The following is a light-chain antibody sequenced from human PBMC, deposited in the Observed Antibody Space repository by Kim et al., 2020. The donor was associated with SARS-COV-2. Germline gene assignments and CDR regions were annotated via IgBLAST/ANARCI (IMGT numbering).Light chain of an antibody. CDR3: MQGTHWPFT. CDR1: QSLVYSDGNIY. CDR2: KVS. Sequence: RASISCRYSQSLVYSDGNIYLNWFHQRPGQSPRRLIYKVSNRDSGVPDRFSGSGLGTDFTLQISRVEAEDVGVYYCMQGTHWPFTFGPGTKVDIK. J-gene: IGKJ3*01. V-gene: IGKV2-30*01.